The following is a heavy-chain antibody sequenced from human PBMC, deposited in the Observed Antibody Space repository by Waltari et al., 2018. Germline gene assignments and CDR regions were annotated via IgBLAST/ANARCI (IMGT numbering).Heavy chain of an antibody. J-gene: IGHJ3*02. Sequence: QVQLVESGGGVVQPGRSLRLSCEPSGFTVSSSGQHWVRQPPGKGLEWVAVIWYDGSNKYYADSVKGRFTISRDNSKNTLYLQMNSLRAEDTAVYYCARGELEWLGDAFDIWGQGTMVTVSS. CDR2: IWYDGSNK. D-gene: IGHD1-1*01. V-gene: IGHV3-33*01. CDR3: ARGELEWLGDAFDI. CDR1: GFTVSSSG.